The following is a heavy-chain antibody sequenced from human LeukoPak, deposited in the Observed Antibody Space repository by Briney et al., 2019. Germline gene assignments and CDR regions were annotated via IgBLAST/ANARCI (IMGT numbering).Heavy chain of an antibody. D-gene: IGHD6-19*01. CDR3: VNQISGWVY. Sequence: GGSLRLSCSASGFTFSTLPMHWVRQAPGKGLEYVSGSSSNGGSTYYADSAKGRFTFSRDNSKNTLYLQMSSLRPEDTAVYYCVNQISGWVYWGQGTLVTVSS. V-gene: IGHV3-64D*06. CDR1: GFTFSTLP. CDR2: SSSNGGST. J-gene: IGHJ4*02.